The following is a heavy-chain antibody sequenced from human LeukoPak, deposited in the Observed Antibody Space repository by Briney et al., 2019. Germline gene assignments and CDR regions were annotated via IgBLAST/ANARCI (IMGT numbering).Heavy chain of an antibody. Sequence: PGGSLRLSCAASGFTFSSYAMSWVRQAPGKGLEWVSAISASGGSTYYADSVKGRFTISRDNSKNSVYLQLNSLRPEDTAMYYCVSMVRGIGYWGQGTLVTVSS. CDR1: GFTFSSYA. V-gene: IGHV3-23*01. CDR3: VSMVRGIGY. J-gene: IGHJ4*02. D-gene: IGHD3-10*01. CDR2: ISASGGST.